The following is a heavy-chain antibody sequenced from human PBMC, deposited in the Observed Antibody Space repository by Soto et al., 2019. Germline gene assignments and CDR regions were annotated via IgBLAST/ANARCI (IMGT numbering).Heavy chain of an antibody. V-gene: IGHV4-4*07. CDR2: ISTSGST. CDR3: ARTGSTSGFDY. D-gene: IGHD3-10*01. CDR1: DGSISNYY. J-gene: IGHJ4*02. Sequence: QVQLQESGPGLVKPSETLSLTCTVSDGSISNYYWSWIRQPAGKGLEWIGRISTSGSTTYNPSLKSRVTMSVDTSKNQFSLKVTSVTAADTAVYYCARTGSTSGFDYWGQGTLVTVSS.